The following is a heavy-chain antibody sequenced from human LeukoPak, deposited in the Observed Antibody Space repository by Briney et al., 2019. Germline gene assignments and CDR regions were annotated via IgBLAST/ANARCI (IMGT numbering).Heavy chain of an antibody. J-gene: IGHJ6*02. V-gene: IGHV4-61*02. D-gene: IGHD2-15*01. CDR1: GGSISSGSYD. CDR2: IYTSGST. CDR3: ARWPVSCSGGSCYSRYYYGMDV. Sequence: SETLSLTCTVSGGSISSGSYDWSWIRQPAGKGLEWIGRIYTSGSTNYNPYLKSRVTISVDTSKNQFSLKLSSVTAADTAVYYCARWPVSCSGGSCYSRYYYGMDVWGQGTTVTVSS.